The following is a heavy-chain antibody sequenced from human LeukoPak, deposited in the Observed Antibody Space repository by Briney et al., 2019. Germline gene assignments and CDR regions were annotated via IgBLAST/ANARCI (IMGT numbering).Heavy chain of an antibody. CDR3: AKLNVWGSXRSYXXFDX. V-gene: IGHV3-30*02. CDR2: IRYDGSNK. J-gene: IGHJ3*02. Sequence: GGSLRLSCAASGFTFSSYGMHWVRQAPGKGLEWVAFIRYDGSNKYYADSVKGRFTISRDNSKNTLYLQMNSLRAEDTAVYYCAKLNVWGSXRSYXXFDXWGQGTMVTVSS. D-gene: IGHD3-16*02. CDR1: GFTFSSYG.